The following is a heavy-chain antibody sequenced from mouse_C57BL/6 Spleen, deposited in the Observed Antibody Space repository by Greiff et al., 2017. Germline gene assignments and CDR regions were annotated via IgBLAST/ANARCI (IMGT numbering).Heavy chain of an antibody. CDR2: INPSSGYT. D-gene: IGHD1-1*01. V-gene: IGHV1-4*01. CDR1: GYTFTSYT. CDR3: ARYDYDSPYAMDY. J-gene: IGHJ4*01. Sequence: VQLQQSGAELARPGASVKMSCKASGYTFTSYTMHWVKQRPGQGLEWIGYINPSSGYTKYNQKFKDKATLTADKASSTAYMQLSSLTSEYSAVYYCARYDYDSPYAMDYWGQGTSVTVSS.